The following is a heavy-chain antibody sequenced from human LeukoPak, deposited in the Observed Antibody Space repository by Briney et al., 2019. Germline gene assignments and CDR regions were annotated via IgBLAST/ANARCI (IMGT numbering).Heavy chain of an antibody. D-gene: IGHD1-20*01. J-gene: IGHJ4*02. CDR3: ARRITGTTSDSFDY. Sequence: SETLSLTCTVSGYSISSGYYWGWIRQPPGKGLEWIGSINYSGSTYYNPSLKSRVTISVDTSKNQFSLKLSSVTAADTAVYYCARRITGTTSDSFDYWGQGTLVTVSS. CDR2: INYSGST. CDR1: GYSISSGYY. V-gene: IGHV4-38-2*02.